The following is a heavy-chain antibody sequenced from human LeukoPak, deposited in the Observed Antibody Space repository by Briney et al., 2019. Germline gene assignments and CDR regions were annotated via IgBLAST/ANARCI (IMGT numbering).Heavy chain of an antibody. CDR3: AKDLRVVVAAGWFDP. CDR1: GFTFSSYG. CDR2: ISGSGGST. D-gene: IGHD2-15*01. J-gene: IGHJ5*02. Sequence: GGSLRLSCAASGFTFSSYGMSWVRQAPGKGLEWVSAISGSGGSTYYADSVKGRFTISRDNSKNTLYLQMNSLRAEDTAVYYCAKDLRVVVAAGWFDPWGQGTLVTVSS. V-gene: IGHV3-23*01.